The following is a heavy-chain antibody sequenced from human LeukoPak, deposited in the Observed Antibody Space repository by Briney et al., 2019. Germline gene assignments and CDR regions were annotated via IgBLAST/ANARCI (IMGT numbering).Heavy chain of an antibody. CDR1: GYTFTGYY. D-gene: IGHD1-26*01. V-gene: IGHV1-2*06. CDR2: INPNSGGT. CDR3: ARDRSGGNWFDP. J-gene: IGHJ5*02. Sequence: ASVKVSCKASGYTFTGYYMHWVRQAPGQGLEWMGRINPNSGGTNYAQKFQGGVTMTRDTSISTAYMELSRLRSDDTAVYYCARDRSGGNWFDPWGQGTLVTVSS.